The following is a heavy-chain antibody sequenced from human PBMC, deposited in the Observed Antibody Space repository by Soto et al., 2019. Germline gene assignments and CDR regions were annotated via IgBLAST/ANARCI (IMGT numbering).Heavy chain of an antibody. CDR2: ISSSSSYI. V-gene: IGHV3-21*01. CDR3: ARSEPGVIYYFDY. CDR1: GFTFSSYS. Sequence: GGSLRLSCAASGFTFSSYSMNWVRQAPGKGLEWVSSISSSSSYIYYADSVKGRFTISRDNAKNSLYLQMNSLRAEDTAVYYCARSEPGVIYYFDYWGQGTLVTVSS. J-gene: IGHJ4*02.